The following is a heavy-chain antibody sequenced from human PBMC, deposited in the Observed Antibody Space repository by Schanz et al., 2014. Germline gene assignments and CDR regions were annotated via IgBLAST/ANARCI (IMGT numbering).Heavy chain of an antibody. CDR3: VSSGSYSSYAF. V-gene: IGHV3-23*01. Sequence: EVQLLESGGGLVQPGGSLRLSCAASGFTFSSYAMSWVRQAPGKGLEWVSVIGVDGTTTYYADSVKGRFTISRDNAKNSLYLQMNSLRAEDTAVYHCVSSGSYSSYAFWGQGTLVTVSS. CDR1: GFTFSSYA. J-gene: IGHJ4*02. D-gene: IGHD3-10*01. CDR2: IGVDGTTT.